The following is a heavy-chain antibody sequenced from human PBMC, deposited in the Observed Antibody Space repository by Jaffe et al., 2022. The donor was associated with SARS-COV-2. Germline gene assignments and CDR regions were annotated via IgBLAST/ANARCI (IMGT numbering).Heavy chain of an antibody. V-gene: IGHV3-48*01. Sequence: EVQLVESGGGLVQPGGSLRLSCAASGFTFNDYSFNCVRQAPGKGLEWVSYISYSSKTIYYADSVKGRFTISRDNAQNSLYLQMNSLRAEDTAVYYCARVYGGGAFDIWGQGTMVTVSS. CDR1: GFTFNDYS. CDR3: ARVYGGGAFDI. J-gene: IGHJ3*02. CDR2: ISYSSKTI. D-gene: IGHD3-10*01.